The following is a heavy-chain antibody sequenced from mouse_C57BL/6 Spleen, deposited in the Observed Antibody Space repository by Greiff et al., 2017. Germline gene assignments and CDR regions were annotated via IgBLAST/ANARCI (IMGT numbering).Heavy chain of an antibody. CDR3: ARGGYYGSSLLSYWYFDV. CDR1: GYTFTSYW. Sequence: QVQLQQPGAELVKPGASVKLSCKASGYTFTSYWMHWVKQRPGQGLEWIGMIHPNSGSTNYQEKFKSKATLTVDKSSSTAYMQLSSLTSEDSAVYYCARGGYYGSSLLSYWYFDVWGTGTTVTVSS. D-gene: IGHD1-1*01. J-gene: IGHJ1*03. V-gene: IGHV1-64*01. CDR2: IHPNSGST.